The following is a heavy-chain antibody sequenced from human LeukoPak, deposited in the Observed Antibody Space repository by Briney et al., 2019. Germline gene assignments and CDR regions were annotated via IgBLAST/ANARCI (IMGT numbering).Heavy chain of an antibody. Sequence: GGSLRLSCAASRFTFGAYGMHWVRQTPGKGLEWVAVISDDGSKIYYGDSVKGRFTISRDNSKNTLNLQMDSLRADDTAVYYCGKGPGYSVYDNLPHHWGQGTLVTVSS. CDR2: ISDDGSKI. J-gene: IGHJ5*02. V-gene: IGHV3-30*18. D-gene: IGHD5/OR15-5a*01. CDR3: GKGPGYSVYDNLPHH. CDR1: RFTFGAYG.